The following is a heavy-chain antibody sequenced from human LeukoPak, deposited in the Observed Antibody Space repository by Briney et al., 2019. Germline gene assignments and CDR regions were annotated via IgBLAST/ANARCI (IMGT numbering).Heavy chain of an antibody. V-gene: IGHV3-11*04. CDR3: AREHYFYHMDG. CDR2: MSSSGTTI. Sequence: GGSLRLSCAASGFTFSDYYMSWIRQAPGKGLEWVSYMSSSGTTIYYRDSVKGRFTISRDNAKNSLYLQMNSLRVEDTAVYYCAREHYFYHMDGWGEGTTVTVSS. CDR1: GFTFSDYY. J-gene: IGHJ6*03.